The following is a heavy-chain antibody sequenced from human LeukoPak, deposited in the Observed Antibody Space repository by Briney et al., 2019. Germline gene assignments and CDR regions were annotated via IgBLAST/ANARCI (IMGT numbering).Heavy chain of an antibody. D-gene: IGHD6-6*01. J-gene: IGHJ4*02. Sequence: SGGSLRLSCAASGFTFSSYAMSWVRQAPGKGLEWVSAISGSGGSTYYADSVKGRFTISRDNSKNTLYLQMNSLRAEDTAVYYCAKDLLPSRLPEYYFDYWGQGTLVTVSS. CDR2: ISGSGGST. CDR3: AKDLLPSRLPEYYFDY. CDR1: GFTFSSYA. V-gene: IGHV3-23*01.